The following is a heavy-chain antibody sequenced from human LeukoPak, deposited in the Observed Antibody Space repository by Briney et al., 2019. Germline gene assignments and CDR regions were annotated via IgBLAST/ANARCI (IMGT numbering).Heavy chain of an antibody. CDR2: IRGSGAST. V-gene: IGHV3-23*01. CDR1: GFTFSSYA. D-gene: IGHD3-3*01. J-gene: IGHJ4*02. CDR3: AKDLRFLEWLPKFDY. Sequence: PGGSLRLSCAASGFTFSSYAMSWVRQAPGKGLEWVSAIRGSGASTYYADSVKGRFTISRDNSKNTLYLQMNSLRAEDTAVYYCAKDLRFLEWLPKFDYWGQGTLVTVSS.